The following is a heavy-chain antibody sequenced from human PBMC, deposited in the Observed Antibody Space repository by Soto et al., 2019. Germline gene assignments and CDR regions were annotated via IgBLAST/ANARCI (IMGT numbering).Heavy chain of an antibody. V-gene: IGHV1-69*13. CDR1: GGTFSSYA. Sequence: ASEQVPCKASGGTFSSYAISWVRQAPGQGLEWMGGIIPIFGTANYAQKFQVRVTITADESTSTAYMELSSLRSEDTAVYYCATIKEDSSGYYFDYWGQGTLVTVSS. D-gene: IGHD3-22*01. J-gene: IGHJ4*02. CDR3: ATIKEDSSGYYFDY. CDR2: IIPIFGTA.